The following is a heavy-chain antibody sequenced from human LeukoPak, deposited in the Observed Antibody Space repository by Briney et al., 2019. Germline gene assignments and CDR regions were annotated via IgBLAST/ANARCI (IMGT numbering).Heavy chain of an antibody. V-gene: IGHV3-23*01. CDR2: ISGSGERT. Sequence: GGSLRLSCVASGLTFSSYAMTWVRQVPGKGLEWVSYISGSGERTYYADSVKGRFTSSRDNSKNTLYLQMNSLRAEDTAVYYCAKVQYDYGDPVGWFDPWGQGTLVTVSS. CDR1: GLTFSSYA. J-gene: IGHJ5*02. CDR3: AKVQYDYGDPVGWFDP. D-gene: IGHD4-17*01.